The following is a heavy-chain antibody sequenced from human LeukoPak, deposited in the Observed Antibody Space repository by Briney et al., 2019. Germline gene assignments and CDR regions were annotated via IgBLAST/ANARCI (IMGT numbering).Heavy chain of an antibody. CDR3: ARDRAARGRGNYFYMDV. Sequence: GGSLRLSCAASGFTFDDYAMHWVRQASGKGLEWVSHITWDGGSTHYADSVEGRFTISRDNRENSLYLQMNSLRPEDTALYYCARDRAARGRGNYFYMDVWGKGTTVTVSS. J-gene: IGHJ6*03. D-gene: IGHD2/OR15-2a*01. CDR1: GFTFDDYA. V-gene: IGHV3-43D*03. CDR2: ITWDGGST.